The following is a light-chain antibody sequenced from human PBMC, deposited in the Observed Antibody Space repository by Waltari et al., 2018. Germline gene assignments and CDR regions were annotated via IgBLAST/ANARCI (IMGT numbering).Light chain of an antibody. V-gene: IGLV3-21*04. CDR1: NIGNKG. CDR2: DDS. Sequence: SYALTQPPSVSVAPGNTAKITCGGNNIGNKGVHWYQQKPGQAPLLVIYDDSDRPAGIPERFSGSNSGNTATLTISRVEAGDEADYYCQVWDNRSDHIICGGGTKLTVL. J-gene: IGLJ2*01. CDR3: QVWDNRSDHII.